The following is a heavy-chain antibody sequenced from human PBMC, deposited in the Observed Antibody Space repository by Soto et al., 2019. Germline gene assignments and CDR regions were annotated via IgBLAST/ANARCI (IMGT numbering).Heavy chain of an antibody. J-gene: IGHJ6*02. D-gene: IGHD2-2*01. V-gene: IGHV3-23*01. CDR2: ISGSGGST. Sequence: GGSLRLSCAASGLTFSSDAMSWVRQAPGKGLEWVSAISGSGGSTYYADSVKGRFTISRDNSKNTLYLKMNSLRAEDTAVYYCAKTFGYCSSTSCPYYGMDAWGQGTTVTVSS. CDR3: AKTFGYCSSTSCPYYGMDA. CDR1: GLTFSSDA.